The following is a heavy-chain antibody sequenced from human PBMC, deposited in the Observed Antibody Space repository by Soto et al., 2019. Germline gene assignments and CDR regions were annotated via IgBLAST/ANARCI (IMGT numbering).Heavy chain of an antibody. J-gene: IGHJ4*02. Sequence: ASVKVSCKASGGTFSRHSISWVRQAPGQGLEWMGGIIPMFGKANYAQKFQGRVTITAAESTSTVYMELSSLRSEDTAIYYCARYGTLYDNNNYYYLYWGQGTLVTVSS. CDR2: IIPMFGKA. V-gene: IGHV1-69*13. CDR3: ARYGTLYDNNNYYYLY. CDR1: GGTFSRHS. D-gene: IGHD3-22*01.